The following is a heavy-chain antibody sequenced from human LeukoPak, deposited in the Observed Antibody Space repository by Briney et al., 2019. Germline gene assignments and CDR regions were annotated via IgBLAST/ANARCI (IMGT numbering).Heavy chain of an antibody. CDR3: ARDHQSRDIVVVVAATGDGAFDI. CDR1: GYTFTGYY. J-gene: IGHJ3*02. D-gene: IGHD2-15*01. CDR2: INPNSGGT. V-gene: IGHV1-2*02. Sequence: ASVKVSCKASGYTFTGYYMHWVRQAPGQGLEWMGWINPNSGGTNYAQKFQGRVTMTRDTSISTAYMELGRLRSDDTAVYYCARDHQSRDIVVVVAATGDGAFDIWGQGTMVTVSS.